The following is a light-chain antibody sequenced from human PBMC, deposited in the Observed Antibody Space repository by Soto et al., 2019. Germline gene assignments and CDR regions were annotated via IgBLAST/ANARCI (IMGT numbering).Light chain of an antibody. V-gene: IGKV2-28*01. CDR1: QSLLQSNGYYY. Sequence: DIVMTQSPLSLPVTPGEPASISCRSSQSLLQSNGYYYLDWYLQKPGQSPQLLIYLGSNRASGVPDRFSGSGSGTDFTLKISRVEAEDVGVYYCMQALQTSYTFGQGTKLEIK. J-gene: IGKJ2*01. CDR3: MQALQTSYT. CDR2: LGS.